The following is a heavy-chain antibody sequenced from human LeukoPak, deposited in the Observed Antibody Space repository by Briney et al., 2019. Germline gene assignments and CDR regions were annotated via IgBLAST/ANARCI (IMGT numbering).Heavy chain of an antibody. D-gene: IGHD6-13*01. CDR3: ARDLYSSSWYWFDP. CDR1: GYSISSGYY. Sequence: PSETLSLTCTVSGYSISSGYYWGWIRQPPGKGLEWIGSIYHSGSTYYNPSLKSRVTISVDTSKNQFSLKLSSVTAADTAVYYCARDLYSSSWYWFDPWGQGTLVTVSS. CDR2: IYHSGST. V-gene: IGHV4-38-2*02. J-gene: IGHJ5*02.